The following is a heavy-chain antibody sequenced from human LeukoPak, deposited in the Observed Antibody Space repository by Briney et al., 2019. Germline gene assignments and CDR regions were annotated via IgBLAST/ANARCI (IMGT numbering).Heavy chain of an antibody. CDR2: ISYDGSNK. V-gene: IGHV3-30-3*01. Sequence: GGSLRLSCVASGFPFSSYWMTWVRQAPDKGLEWVAVISYDGSNKYYADSVKGRFTISRDNSKNTLYLQMNSLRAEDTAVYYCARDSLPRVFLPGGYFQHWGQGTLVTVSS. CDR3: ARDSLPRVFLPGGYFQH. J-gene: IGHJ1*01. D-gene: IGHD3-10*01. CDR1: GFPFSSYW.